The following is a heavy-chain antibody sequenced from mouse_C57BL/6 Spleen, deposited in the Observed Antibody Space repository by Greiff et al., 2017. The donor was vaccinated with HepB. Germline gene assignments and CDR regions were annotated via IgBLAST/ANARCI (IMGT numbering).Heavy chain of an antibody. J-gene: IGHJ4*01. V-gene: IGHV14-4*01. D-gene: IGHD1-1*01. CDR3: HSTVDAMDY. CDR2: IDPENGDT. CDR1: GFNIKDDY. Sequence: VHVKQSGAELVRPGASVKLSCTASGFNIKDDYMHWVKQRPEQGLEWIGWIDPENGDTEYASKFQGKATITADTSSNTAYLQLSSLTSEDTAVYYCHSTVDAMDYWGQGTSVTVSS.